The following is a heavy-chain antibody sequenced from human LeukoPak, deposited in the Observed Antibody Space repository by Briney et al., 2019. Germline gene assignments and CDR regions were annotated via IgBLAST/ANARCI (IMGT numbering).Heavy chain of an antibody. CDR2: IYSGAST. CDR3: ARSIVGATSQYGMDV. Sequence: GGSLRLSCAASGFTVSSNYMSWVRQAPGKGLEWVSVIYSGASTYYADSVKGRFTISRHNSKNTLYLQMNSLRAEDTAVYYCARSIVGATSQYGMDVWGQGTTVTVSS. D-gene: IGHD1-26*01. CDR1: GFTVSSNY. V-gene: IGHV3-53*04. J-gene: IGHJ6*02.